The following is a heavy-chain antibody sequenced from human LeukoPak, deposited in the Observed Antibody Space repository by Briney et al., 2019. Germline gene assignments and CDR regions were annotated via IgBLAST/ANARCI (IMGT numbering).Heavy chain of an antibody. CDR2: IVVGSGNT. CDR1: GFTFTSSA. Sequence: VASVKVSCKASGFTFTSSAMQWVRQARGQRLEWIGWIVVGSGNTNYAQKFRERVTITRDMSTSTAYMELSSLRSEDTAVYYCAAFGSSGYKDAFDIWGQGTMVTVSS. CDR3: AAFGSSGYKDAFDI. D-gene: IGHD3-22*01. J-gene: IGHJ3*02. V-gene: IGHV1-58*02.